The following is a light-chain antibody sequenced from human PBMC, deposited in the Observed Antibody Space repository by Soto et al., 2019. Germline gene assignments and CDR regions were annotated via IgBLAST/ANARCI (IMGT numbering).Light chain of an antibody. J-gene: IGLJ1*01. CDR1: SSDVGSYNL. V-gene: IGLV2-23*02. Sequence: QSALTQPASVSGSPGQSITVSCTGTSSDVGSYNLVSWYQQHPGKAPKLMIYEVSKRPSGVSNRFSGSKSGNTASLTISGLQAEDEAEYYCCSYAVSSHYVFGTGTKVTVL. CDR2: EVS. CDR3: CSYAVSSHYV.